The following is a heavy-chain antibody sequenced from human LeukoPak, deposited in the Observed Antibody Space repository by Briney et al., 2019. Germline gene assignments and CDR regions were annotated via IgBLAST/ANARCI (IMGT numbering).Heavy chain of an antibody. Sequence: SETLSLTCTVSGGSISSYYWSWIRQPPGKGLEWIGYIYYSGSTNYNPSLKSRVTISVDTSKNQFSLKLSSVTAADTAVYYCARHPRGSFTYFQHWGQGTLVTVSS. CDR3: ARHPRGSFTYFQH. CDR2: IYYSGST. D-gene: IGHD6-13*01. J-gene: IGHJ1*01. V-gene: IGHV4-59*08. CDR1: GGSISSYY.